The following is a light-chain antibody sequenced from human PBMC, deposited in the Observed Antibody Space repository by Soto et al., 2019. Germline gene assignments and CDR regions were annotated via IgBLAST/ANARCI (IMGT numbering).Light chain of an antibody. Sequence: DIQLTQSPSFLSASVGDRVTITCRASQSISSYLAWYQQKPGTAPKLLIYAASTLQSGVPSRFSGSGSRTEFTLTLSSLQDEDFATYCYQQRNSYPLTFGGGTNVEIK. CDR3: QQRNSYPLT. J-gene: IGKJ4*01. V-gene: IGKV1-9*01. CDR1: QSISSY. CDR2: AAS.